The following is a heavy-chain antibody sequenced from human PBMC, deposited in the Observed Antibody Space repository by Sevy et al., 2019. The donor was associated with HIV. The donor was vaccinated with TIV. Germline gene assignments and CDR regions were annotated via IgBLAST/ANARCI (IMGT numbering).Heavy chain of an antibody. CDR1: GGSFSGYY. Sequence: SQTLSLTCAVYGGSFSGYYWSWIRQPPGKGLEWIGEVNHSGSTNYNPSLKSRVTISVDTSNIQFSLKLSSVTAADTAVYYCERHCSSTSCSHAFDIWGQRTMVTASS. J-gene: IGHJ3*02. CDR3: ERHCSSTSCSHAFDI. CDR2: VNHSGST. V-gene: IGHV4-34*01. D-gene: IGHD2-2*01.